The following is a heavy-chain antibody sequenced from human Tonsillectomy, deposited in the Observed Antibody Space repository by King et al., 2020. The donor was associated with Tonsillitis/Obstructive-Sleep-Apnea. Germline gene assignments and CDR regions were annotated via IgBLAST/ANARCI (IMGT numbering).Heavy chain of an antibody. Sequence: QLVQSGAEVKKPGASVKVSCKASGYTFTSYYMHWVRQAPGQGLEWMGIINPSGGSTSYAQTFQGRVTMTRDTSTSTVYMELSSLRSEDTAVYYCARAADIVVVPAAIGWFDPWGQGTLVTVSS. CDR2: INPSGGST. CDR1: GYTFTSYY. J-gene: IGHJ5*02. CDR3: ARAADIVVVPAAIGWFDP. V-gene: IGHV1-46*01. D-gene: IGHD2-2*01.